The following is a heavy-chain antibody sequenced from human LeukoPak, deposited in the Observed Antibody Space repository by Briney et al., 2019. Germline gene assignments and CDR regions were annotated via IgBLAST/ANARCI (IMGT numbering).Heavy chain of an antibody. D-gene: IGHD2-2*03. CDR3: ARDRSWIRDY. CDR2: ITTSGNTI. CDR1: GFTFSSYN. V-gene: IGHV3-48*04. J-gene: IGHJ4*02. Sequence: PGGSLRLSYAASGFTFSSYNMNWFRQAPGKRLEWVAFITTSGNTIYYADSVKGRFTISRDNAKISLYLQMNSLRGEDTAVYYCARDRSWIRDYWGQGTLVTVSS.